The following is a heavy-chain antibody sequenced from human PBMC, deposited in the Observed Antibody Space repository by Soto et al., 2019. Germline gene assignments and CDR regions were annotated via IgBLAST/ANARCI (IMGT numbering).Heavy chain of an antibody. V-gene: IGHV3-74*01. CDR2: INSDGSST. J-gene: IGHJ2*01. Sequence: EVQLVESGGGLVQPGGSLRLSCAASGFTFSSYWMHWVRQAPGKGLVWVSRINSDGSSTSYADSVKGRFTISRDNAKTTLYLQIHTLLAADTAVYYCATGLCLTSSFDLWGRATLVTVSS. CDR3: ATGLCLTSSFDL. CDR1: GFTFSSYW. D-gene: IGHD3-9*01.